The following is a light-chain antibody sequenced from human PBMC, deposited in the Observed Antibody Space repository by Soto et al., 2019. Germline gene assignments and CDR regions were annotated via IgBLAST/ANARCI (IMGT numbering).Light chain of an antibody. J-gene: IGKJ1*01. CDR2: GAS. Sequence: EIVMTQSPASLSVSPGERATLSCRASQSVSSNLAWYQQKPGQAPRLLIYGASTGATGVPARFSGSGSGTDFTLPISSLQSEDFAVYYCQQYNNWPRTFGQGTKV. V-gene: IGKV3-15*01. CDR1: QSVSSN. CDR3: QQYNNWPRT.